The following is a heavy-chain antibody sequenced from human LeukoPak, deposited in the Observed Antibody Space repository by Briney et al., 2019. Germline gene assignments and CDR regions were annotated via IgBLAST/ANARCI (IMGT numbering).Heavy chain of an antibody. D-gene: IGHD3-22*01. CDR2: ISYDGSNK. J-gene: IGHJ4*02. Sequence: SGGSLRLSCAASGFTFSSYAMHWVRQAPGKGLEWVAVISYDGSNKYYADSVKGRFTISRDNSKNTLYLQMNSLRAEDTAVYYCANLPGYDSSGYTLDYWGQGTLVTVSS. V-gene: IGHV3-30*04. CDR1: GFTFSSYA. CDR3: ANLPGYDSSGYTLDY.